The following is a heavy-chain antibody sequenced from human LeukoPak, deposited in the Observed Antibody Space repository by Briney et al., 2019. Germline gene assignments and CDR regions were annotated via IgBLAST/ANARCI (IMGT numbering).Heavy chain of an antibody. CDR2: IYHSGST. V-gene: IGHV4-38-2*02. CDR1: GYSISSGYY. J-gene: IGHJ4*02. D-gene: IGHD6-19*01. CDR3: AREEYSSGWYFDY. Sequence: PSETLSLTCAVSGYSISSGYYWGWIRQPPGKGLEWIGSIYHSGSTYYNPSLKSRVTISVDTSKNQFSLKLNSVTAADTAVYYCAREEYSSGWYFDYWGQGTLVTVSS.